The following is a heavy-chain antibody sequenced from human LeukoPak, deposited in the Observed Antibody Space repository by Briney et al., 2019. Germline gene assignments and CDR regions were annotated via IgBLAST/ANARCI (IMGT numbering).Heavy chain of an antibody. CDR2: ISGSGGST. Sequence: GGSLRLSCAASGFTFSSYAMSWVRQAPGKGLEWVSAISGSGGSTYYADSVKGRFTISRDNSKNTLYLQMNSLRAEDTAVYYCAKDIRQITTPYYFDYWGQGTLVTVSS. D-gene: IGHD4-17*01. V-gene: IGHV3-23*01. CDR3: AKDIRQITTPYYFDY. J-gene: IGHJ4*02. CDR1: GFTFSSYA.